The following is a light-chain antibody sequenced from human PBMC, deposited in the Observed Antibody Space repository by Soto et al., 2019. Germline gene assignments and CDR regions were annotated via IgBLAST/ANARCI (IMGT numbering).Light chain of an antibody. CDR3: QHRYNWPLT. J-gene: IGKJ4*01. CDR2: DAS. Sequence: IVLTQSPATLSVSPGETATLSCRASENINTYLAWYQQKPGQAPKLLIYDASNRATGIPARFSASGSETDFTLSISSLEPEDFAVYYCQHRYNWPLTFGGGTKVDIK. V-gene: IGKV3-11*01. CDR1: ENINTY.